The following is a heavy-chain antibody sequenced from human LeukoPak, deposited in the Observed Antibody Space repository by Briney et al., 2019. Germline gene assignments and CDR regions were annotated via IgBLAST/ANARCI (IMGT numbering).Heavy chain of an antibody. V-gene: IGHV4-61*02. D-gene: IGHD1-26*01. Sequence: SETLSLTCTVSGDSISSGDYYWSRIRQPAGKGLEWIGRISSSGSTNYNPSLKSRVTISVDTSKNQFSLKLSSVTAADTAVYYCTRDILTRGSYTAARQFWGQGTLVTVSS. CDR1: GDSISSGDYY. J-gene: IGHJ4*02. CDR3: TRDILTRGSYTAARQF. CDR2: ISSSGST.